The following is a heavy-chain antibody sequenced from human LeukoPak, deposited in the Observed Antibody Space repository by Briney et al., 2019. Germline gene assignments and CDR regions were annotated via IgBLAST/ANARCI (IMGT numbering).Heavy chain of an antibody. Sequence: GASVKVSCKASGYSFTGYYMHWVRQAPGQGFEWMGWINPNSGGTNYAQKFQGRVTMTRDTSISTAYMELSRLRSDDTAMYYCARARLEWLFGFDPWGQGTLVTVSS. CDR1: GYSFTGYY. CDR2: INPNSGGT. CDR3: ARARLEWLFGFDP. D-gene: IGHD3-3*01. J-gene: IGHJ5*02. V-gene: IGHV1-2*02.